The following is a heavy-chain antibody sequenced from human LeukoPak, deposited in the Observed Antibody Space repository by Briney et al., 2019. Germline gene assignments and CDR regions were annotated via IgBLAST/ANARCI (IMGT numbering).Heavy chain of an antibody. CDR3: ARVRVVAGLRYYHYYGMDV. CDR1: GYTFTGYY. Sequence: GASVKVSCKASGYTFTGYYMHWVRQAPGQGLEWMGWINPNSGGTNYAQKFQGRVTMARDTSISTAYMELSGLRPDDTAVYYCARVRVVAGLRYYHYYGMDVWGQGTTVTVSS. CDR2: INPNSGGT. V-gene: IGHV1-2*02. J-gene: IGHJ6*02. D-gene: IGHD2-15*01.